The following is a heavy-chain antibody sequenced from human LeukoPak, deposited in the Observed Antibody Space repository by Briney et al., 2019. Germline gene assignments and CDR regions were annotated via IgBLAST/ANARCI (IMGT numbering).Heavy chain of an antibody. CDR2: ITDSGGGT. D-gene: IGHD2-21*01. J-gene: IGHJ4*02. Sequence: GGSLRLSCAGSGFTFSFYAMSWVRQAPGKGLEWVSAITDSGGGTYHADSVKGRFTISRDNSKNTLYLQMNSLRAEDTAVYFCAKGSASARPYYFDYWGQGTLVTVSS. V-gene: IGHV3-23*01. CDR1: GFTFSFYA. CDR3: AKGSASARPYYFDY.